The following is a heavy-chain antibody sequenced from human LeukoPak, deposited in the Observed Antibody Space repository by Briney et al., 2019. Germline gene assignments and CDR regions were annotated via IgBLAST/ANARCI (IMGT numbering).Heavy chain of an antibody. D-gene: IGHD2-21*02. CDR3: ARTLAYCGGDCSSAAKFDY. V-gene: IGHV4-39*07. CDR1: GGSISSSSSY. CDR2: IYYSGST. J-gene: IGHJ4*02. Sequence: SETLSLTCTVSGGSISSSSSYWGWIRQPPGKGLEWIGSIYYSGSTYYNPSLKSRVTISVDTSKNQFSLKLSSVTAADTAVYYCARTLAYCGGDCSSAAKFDYWGQGTLVTVSS.